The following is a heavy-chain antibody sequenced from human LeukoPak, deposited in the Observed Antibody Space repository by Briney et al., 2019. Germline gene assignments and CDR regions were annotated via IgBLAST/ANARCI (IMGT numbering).Heavy chain of an antibody. CDR2: ISSSGSNI. CDR1: GFTLSNYG. D-gene: IGHD3-9*01. Sequence: GGSPRLSCAASGFTLSNYGMSWVRQAPGKGLEWVSYISSSGSNIYYADSVKGRFTISRDNAKNTLYLQMNSLRAEDTAGYYCARNILTGYYWDYWGQGTLVTVSS. V-gene: IGHV3-48*04. J-gene: IGHJ4*02. CDR3: ARNILTGYYWDY.